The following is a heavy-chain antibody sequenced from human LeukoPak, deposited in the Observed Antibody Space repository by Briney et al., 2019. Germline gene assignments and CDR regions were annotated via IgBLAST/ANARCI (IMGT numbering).Heavy chain of an antibody. D-gene: IGHD5-12*01. CDR3: ATAGRDIVAPALDY. V-gene: IGHV1-69*06. CDR2: IIPIFGTA. Sequence: GASVKVSCKSSVGTFSSYAISWVRQAPGQGLEWMGGIIPIFGTANYAQKFQGRVTITADKSTSTAYVELSSLRSEDTAVYYCATAGRDIVAPALDYWGQGTLVTVSS. J-gene: IGHJ4*02. CDR1: VGTFSSYA.